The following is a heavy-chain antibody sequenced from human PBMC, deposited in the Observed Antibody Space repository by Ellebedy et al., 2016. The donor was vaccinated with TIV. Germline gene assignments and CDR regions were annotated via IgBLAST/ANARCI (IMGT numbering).Heavy chain of an antibody. CDR2: IHYSGNT. CDR3: ARGIDSGSYYYGSGSQNFDY. D-gene: IGHD3-10*01. V-gene: IGHV4-59*01. CDR1: GGPISSYY. J-gene: IGHJ4*02. Sequence: MPSETLSLTCTASGGPISSYYWSWIRQPPVKGLEWIGYIHYSGNTNYNPFLKSRVTISVDTSKNQFSLKLRSVTAADTAVYYCARGIDSGSYYYGSGSQNFDYWGQGTLVTVSS.